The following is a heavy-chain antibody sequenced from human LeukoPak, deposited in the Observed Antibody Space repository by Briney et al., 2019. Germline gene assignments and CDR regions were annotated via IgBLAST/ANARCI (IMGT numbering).Heavy chain of an antibody. CDR3: ARDRRRIVVVPANRGAAFDI. J-gene: IGHJ3*02. V-gene: IGHV3-21*01. Sequence: PGGSLRLSCAASGFTFSSYSMNWVRQAPGKGLEWVSSISSSSSYIYYADSVKGRFTISRDNAENSLYLQMNSLRAEDTAVYYCARDRRRIVVVPANRGAAFDIWGQGTMVTVSS. D-gene: IGHD2-2*01. CDR1: GFTFSSYS. CDR2: ISSSSSYI.